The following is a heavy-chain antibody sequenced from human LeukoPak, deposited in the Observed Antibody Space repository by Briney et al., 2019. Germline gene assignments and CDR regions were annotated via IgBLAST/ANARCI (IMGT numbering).Heavy chain of an antibody. CDR2: ISSSSSYI. D-gene: IGHD4-17*01. Sequence: GGSLRLSCAASGFTFSSYAIYWVRQAPGKGLEWVSSISSSSSYIYYADSVKGRFTISRDNTKNSLYLQMNSLRAEDTALYYCARGGGDYRYYYYYMDVWGKGTTVTVSS. CDR3: ARGGGDYRYYYYYMDV. V-gene: IGHV3-21*01. CDR1: GFTFSSYA. J-gene: IGHJ6*03.